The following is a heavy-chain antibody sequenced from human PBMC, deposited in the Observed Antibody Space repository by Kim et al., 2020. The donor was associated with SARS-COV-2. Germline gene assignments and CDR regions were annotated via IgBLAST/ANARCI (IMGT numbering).Heavy chain of an antibody. CDR1: GFTFSSYS. CDR3: ARPLGYGSGSYGMDV. D-gene: IGHD3-10*01. Sequence: GGSLRLSCAASGFTFSSYSMNWVRQAPGKGLEWVSSISSSSSYIYYADSVKGRFTISRDNAKNSLYLQMNSLRAEDTAVYYCARPLGYGSGSYGMDVWGQGTTVTVSS. CDR2: ISSSSSYI. J-gene: IGHJ6*02. V-gene: IGHV3-21*01.